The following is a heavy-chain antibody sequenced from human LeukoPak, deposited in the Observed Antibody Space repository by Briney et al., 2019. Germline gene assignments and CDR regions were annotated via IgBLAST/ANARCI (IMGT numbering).Heavy chain of an antibody. CDR1: GFTFNTYG. Sequence: PGGSLRLSCAAFGFTFNTYGMNWVRQAPGKGLEWVSYISSSGSTIYYADSVKGRFTISRDNAKNSLYLQMNSLRAEDTAVYYCARRLSRGYSYGPPPFDYWGQGTLVTVSS. D-gene: IGHD5-18*01. CDR3: ARRLSRGYSYGPPPFDY. V-gene: IGHV3-48*04. J-gene: IGHJ4*02. CDR2: ISSSGSTI.